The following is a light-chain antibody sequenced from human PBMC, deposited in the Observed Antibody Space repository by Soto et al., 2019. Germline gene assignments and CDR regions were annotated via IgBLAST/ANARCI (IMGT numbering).Light chain of an antibody. CDR3: QQYTIWPWT. V-gene: IGKV3-15*01. J-gene: IGKJ1*01. CDR2: SAS. CDR1: QRISSN. Sequence: EVVMTKSPATLSVSPGGRATLSCRASQRISSNLAWYQQKPGQAPRLLIYSASRGATGFPARFSGSGSGTDFTLTISSLQSEDVAVYYCQQYTIWPWTFGQGTKADIK.